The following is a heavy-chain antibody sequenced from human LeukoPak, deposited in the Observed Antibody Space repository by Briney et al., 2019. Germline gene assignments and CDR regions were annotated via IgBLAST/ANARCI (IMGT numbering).Heavy chain of an antibody. CDR2: IYYSGST. D-gene: IGHD1-1*01. Sequence: PSETLSLTCTVSGGSISSYYWSWIRQPPGKGLEWIGYIYYSGSTNYNPSLKSQVTISVDTSRNQFSLKLSSVAAADTAVYYCARAQPRAYYYYYYMDVWGKGTTVTVSS. CDR3: ARAQPRAYYYYYYMDV. J-gene: IGHJ6*03. CDR1: GGSISSYY. V-gene: IGHV4-59*01.